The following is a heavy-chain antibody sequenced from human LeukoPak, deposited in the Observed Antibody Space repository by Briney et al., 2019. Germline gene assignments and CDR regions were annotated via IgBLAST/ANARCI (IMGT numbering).Heavy chain of an antibody. CDR3: GRGDGYNRGDP. Sequence: KPSETLSLTCTVSGGSISSSSYYWGWIRQPPGKGLEWIGSIYYSGSTYYNPSLKSRVTISVDTSKNQFSQKLNSVTAADTAMYYCGRGDGYNRGDPWGQGTLVTVSS. V-gene: IGHV4-39*07. J-gene: IGHJ5*02. D-gene: IGHD5-24*01. CDR2: IYYSGST. CDR1: GGSISSSSYY.